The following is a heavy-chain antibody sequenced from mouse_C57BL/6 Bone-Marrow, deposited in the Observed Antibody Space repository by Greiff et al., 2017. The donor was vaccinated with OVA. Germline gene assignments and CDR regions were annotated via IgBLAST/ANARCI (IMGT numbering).Heavy chain of an antibody. J-gene: IGHJ1*03. Sequence: EVKLVESGGGLVQPGGSLKLSCAASGFTFSDYYMYWVRQTPEKRLEWVAYISNGGGSTYYPDTVKGRFTISRDNAKNTLYLQMSRLKSEDTAMYYCARPVYYGNYDWYFDVWGTGTTVTVSS. V-gene: IGHV5-12*01. CDR3: ARPVYYGNYDWYFDV. CDR1: GFTFSDYY. D-gene: IGHD2-1*01. CDR2: ISNGGGST.